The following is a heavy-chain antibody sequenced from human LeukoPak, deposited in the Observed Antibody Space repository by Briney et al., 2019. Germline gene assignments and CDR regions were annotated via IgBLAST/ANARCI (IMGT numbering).Heavy chain of an antibody. D-gene: IGHD1-26*01. J-gene: IGHJ4*02. CDR3: ARDSGEGGTFDY. V-gene: IGHV3-48*04. Sequence: GGSLRLSCAASGFTSSSYSMNWVRQAPGKGLEWVSHINIVNNAIYYSDSVKGRFTISRDNAKNSLYPQMNSLRAEDTAVYYCARDSGEGGTFDYWGQGTLVSVSS. CDR1: GFTSSSYS. CDR2: INIVNNAI.